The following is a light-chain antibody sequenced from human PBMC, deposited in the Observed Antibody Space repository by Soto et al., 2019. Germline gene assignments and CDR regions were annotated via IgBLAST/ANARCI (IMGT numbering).Light chain of an antibody. CDR2: DAS. J-gene: IGKJ5*01. Sequence: ETVLTQSPATLSLSPGESATLSCRASQSVSTYLAWYQQKPGQAPRLLIYDASNRVTGIPARFRGSGSGTDFTLTISSLEPDDFAVYYCQQRSNRITFGQGTRLEIK. CDR3: QQRSNRIT. CDR1: QSVSTY. V-gene: IGKV3-11*01.